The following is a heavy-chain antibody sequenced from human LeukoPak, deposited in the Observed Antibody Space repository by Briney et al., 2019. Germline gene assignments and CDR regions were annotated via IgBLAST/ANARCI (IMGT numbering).Heavy chain of an antibody. V-gene: IGHV3-23*01. Sequence: GGSLRLSCAASGFTFSSYAMSWVRQAPGKGLEWVSTVIDNGGFTYYADSVKGRFTISRDNSKNTLYLQMNSLRAEDTAVYYCARGRITMVRGVIIQGYYGMDVWGQGTTVTVSS. CDR3: ARGRITMVRGVIIQGYYGMDV. CDR1: GFTFSSYA. D-gene: IGHD3-10*01. J-gene: IGHJ6*02. CDR2: VIDNGGFT.